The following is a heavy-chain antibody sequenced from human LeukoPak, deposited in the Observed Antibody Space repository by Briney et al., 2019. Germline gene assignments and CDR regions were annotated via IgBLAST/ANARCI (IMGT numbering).Heavy chain of an antibody. CDR1: GYTFTSYD. V-gene: IGHV1-8*01. D-gene: IGHD2-15*01. J-gene: IGHJ4*02. CDR3: ARAYCSGGSCYSGF. Sequence: ASVKVSCKASGYTFTSYDINWVRQATGQGLEWMGWMNPNSGNTGYGQKFQDRVTMTRNTSIRTAYMELSSLRSEDTAVYYCARAYCSGGSCYSGFWGQGTLVTVSS. CDR2: MNPNSGNT.